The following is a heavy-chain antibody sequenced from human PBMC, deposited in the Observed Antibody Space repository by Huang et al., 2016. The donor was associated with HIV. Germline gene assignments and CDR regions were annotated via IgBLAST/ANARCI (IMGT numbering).Heavy chain of an antibody. CDR2: ISWNSANI. CDR3: VKGDIVGTANFFDY. J-gene: IGHJ4*02. Sequence: EVQLVESGGNLIQTVGSLRVACAASGFRVEKSAMYWGRHAPGKGREWVASISWNSANIAYGDSVKGRFTISRDNARNSLYLQMNSLRPDDTALYYCVKGDIVGTANFFDYWGQGTQVSVSS. V-gene: IGHV3-9*01. D-gene: IGHD1-26*01. CDR1: GFRVEKSA.